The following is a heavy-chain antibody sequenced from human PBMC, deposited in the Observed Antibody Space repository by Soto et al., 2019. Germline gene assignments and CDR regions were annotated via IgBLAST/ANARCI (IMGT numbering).Heavy chain of an antibody. CDR1: GGSITHDNW. V-gene: IGHV4-4*02. D-gene: IGHD7-27*01. J-gene: IGHJ3*02. CDR2: ISHSGTT. Sequence: QVQLQESGPGLVKPSETLSLTCAVSGGSITHDNWWNWARQPPGKGLEWIGEISHSGTTNYNPSLKSRVTISVDRSKDQLSLKLTSVTAADTAVYYCAKDHTGADAFDIWGQGIMVTVSS. CDR3: AKDHTGADAFDI.